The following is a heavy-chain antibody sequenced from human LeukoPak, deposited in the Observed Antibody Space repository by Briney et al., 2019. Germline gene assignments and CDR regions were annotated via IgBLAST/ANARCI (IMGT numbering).Heavy chain of an antibody. CDR3: APEVVKGGLDY. Sequence: GGSLRLSCAASGFTVSSNFMSWVRQAPGKGLEWVANIKQDGSEKYYVDSVKGRFTISRDNAKNSLYLQMNSLRAEDTAVYYCAPEVVKGGLDYWGQGTLVTVSS. J-gene: IGHJ4*02. CDR1: GFTVSSNF. CDR2: IKQDGSEK. V-gene: IGHV3-7*03. D-gene: IGHD3-22*01.